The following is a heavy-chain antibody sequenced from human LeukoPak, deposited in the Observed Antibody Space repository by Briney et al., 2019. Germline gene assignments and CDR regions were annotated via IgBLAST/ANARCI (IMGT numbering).Heavy chain of an antibody. Sequence: SETLSLTCSVSGASMRNSYWSWVRLPPGKRLEWVGYVHYTGTTDYNPSLRGRVTISVDTSKNQFSLKLTSVNAADTAVYYCARGSPIADYWGQGTLVTVSS. V-gene: IGHV4-59*01. J-gene: IGHJ4*02. CDR1: GASMRNSY. CDR2: VHYTGTT. CDR3: ARGSPIADY.